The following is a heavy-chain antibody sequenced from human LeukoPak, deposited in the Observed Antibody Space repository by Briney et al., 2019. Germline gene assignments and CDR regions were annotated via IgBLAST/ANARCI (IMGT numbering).Heavy chain of an antibody. J-gene: IGHJ4*02. V-gene: IGHV1-2*02. CDR2: INPNSGGT. CDR1: GYTFTSYG. CDR3: ARDDASTHDY. Sequence: ASVKVSCKASGYTFTSYGISWVRQAPGQGLEWMGWINPNSGGTNYARNFQGRVTMTLDTSIATLYMELSSLTSDDTAVYYCARDDASTHDYWGQGTLVTVSS.